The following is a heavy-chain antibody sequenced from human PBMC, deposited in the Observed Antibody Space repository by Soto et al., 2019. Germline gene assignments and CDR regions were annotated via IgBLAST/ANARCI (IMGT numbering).Heavy chain of an antibody. J-gene: IGHJ3*01. CDR1: GFTFNSCG. CDR2: ISYSGGTT. D-gene: IGHD6-19*01. CDR3: GRRGITVDFDYFDL. Sequence: EVQLVESGGDLVQPGGSLRLSCAASGFTFNSCGMSWVRQAPGKGLEWVSTISYSGGTTYYADSVKGRFTISRDNSKKKLNLKTDSLSAEDTAIYSCGRRGITVDFDYFDLWGQGTMVTLSP. V-gene: IGHV3-23*04.